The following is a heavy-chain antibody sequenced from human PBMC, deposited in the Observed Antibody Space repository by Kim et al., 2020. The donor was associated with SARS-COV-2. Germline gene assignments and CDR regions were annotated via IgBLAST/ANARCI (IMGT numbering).Heavy chain of an antibody. V-gene: IGHV3-23*01. J-gene: IGHJ4*02. CDR3: VKLYPRGISDVDF. D-gene: IGHD2-15*01. CDR2: IGANGGYR. Sequence: GGSLRLSCAASGFTFSSSEMTWVRQAPGQGLQWVSSIGANGGYRKYADSVKGRFTISRDDSKNTLYLQMSSLRAEDPAIYYCVKLYPRGISDVDFWGQGTPVTVSS. CDR1: GFTFSSSE.